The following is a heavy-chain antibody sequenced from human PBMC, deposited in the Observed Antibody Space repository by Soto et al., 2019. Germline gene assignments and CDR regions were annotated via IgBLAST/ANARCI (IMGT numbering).Heavy chain of an antibody. CDR1: GFSFSAYA. Sequence: GGSLRLSCAASGFSFSAYAMSWVRQAPGKGLQWVSGLVGGGSSKQYADSVRGRFTISRDNSKNTLYLQMNSLRAEDTAVYYCAKELPSITIFGVVIISYYYYGMDVWGQGTTVTVSS. D-gene: IGHD3-3*01. J-gene: IGHJ6*02. CDR2: LVGGGSSK. V-gene: IGHV3-23*01. CDR3: AKELPSITIFGVVIISYYYYGMDV.